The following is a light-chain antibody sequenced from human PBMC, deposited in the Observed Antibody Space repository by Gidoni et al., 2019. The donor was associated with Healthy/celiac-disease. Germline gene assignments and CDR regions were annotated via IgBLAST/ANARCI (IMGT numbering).Light chain of an antibody. Sequence: EIVMTPSPATLSVSPGERATLPCRASQSVSSNLAGYQQKPGQAPRLLIYGASTRATGIPARFSGSGSGTEFTLTISSLQSEEFAVYYCQQYNNWPRTFGQGTKVEIK. J-gene: IGKJ1*01. CDR3: QQYNNWPRT. CDR2: GAS. V-gene: IGKV3-15*01. CDR1: QSVSSN.